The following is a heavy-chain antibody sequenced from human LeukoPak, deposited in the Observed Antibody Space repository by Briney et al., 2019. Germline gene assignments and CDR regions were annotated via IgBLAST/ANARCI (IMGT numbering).Heavy chain of an antibody. J-gene: IGHJ4*02. CDR2: VYSGGNT. Sequence: GGSLRLSCAASGFTVSDNYMTWVRQAPGKGLEWVSLVYSGGNTYYADSVKGRFTISRDNSNNTLYLQMNGLRAEDTAVYYCARGGVTEVDYWGQGTLVTVSS. V-gene: IGHV3-66*01. CDR1: GFTVSDNY. CDR3: ARGGVTEVDY. D-gene: IGHD2-21*02.